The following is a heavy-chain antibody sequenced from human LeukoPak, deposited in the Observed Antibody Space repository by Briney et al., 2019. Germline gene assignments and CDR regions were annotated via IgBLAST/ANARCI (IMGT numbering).Heavy chain of an antibody. CDR2: IYYGGRT. CDR1: GGSISSLSYY. D-gene: IGHD6-19*01. J-gene: IGHJ4*02. V-gene: IGHV4-39*01. Sequence: SETLSLTCSVSGGSISSLSYYWGWVRQPPGKGLEWIGSIYYGGRTYYNPSLKSRVTMPVDTSKNLFSLKLSSVTAADTAIYYCATSVTSSSGWYYGYWGQGSLVTVSS. CDR3: ATSVTSSSGWYYGY.